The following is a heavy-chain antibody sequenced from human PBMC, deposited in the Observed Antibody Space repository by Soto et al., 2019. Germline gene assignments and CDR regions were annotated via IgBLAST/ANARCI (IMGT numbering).Heavy chain of an antibody. J-gene: IGHJ4*02. CDR3: ARDIGSGWYYFDY. V-gene: IGHV3-48*02. Sequence: LRLSCAASGFTFSSYSMNWVRQAPGEGLEWVSYITPSSDTIYYADSVKGLFTISRDNGKNSLYLQMDSLRDEDTAVCYCARDIGSGWYYFDYWGQGNMVTVS. D-gene: IGHD6-19*01. CDR1: GFTFSSYS. CDR2: ITPSSDTI.